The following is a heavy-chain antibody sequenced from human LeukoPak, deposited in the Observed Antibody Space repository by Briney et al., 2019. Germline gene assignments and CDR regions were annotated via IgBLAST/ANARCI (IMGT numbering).Heavy chain of an antibody. V-gene: IGHV3-23*01. J-gene: IGHJ4*02. CDR1: GFTFSSYA. Sequence: QAGGSLRLSCAASGFTFSSYAMSWVRQAPGKGLEWVSAISGSGGSTYYADSVKGRFTISRHNSKNTLYLQMNSLRAEDTAVYYCARYRIFRDPYFDYWGQGTLVTVSS. CDR3: ARYRIFRDPYFDY. CDR2: ISGSGGST. D-gene: IGHD2-21*01.